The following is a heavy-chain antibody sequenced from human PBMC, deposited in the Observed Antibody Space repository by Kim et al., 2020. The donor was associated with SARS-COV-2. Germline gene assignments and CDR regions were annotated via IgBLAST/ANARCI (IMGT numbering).Heavy chain of an antibody. CDR1: GFTFSSYG. V-gene: IGHV3-30*18. D-gene: IGHD3-16*02. Sequence: GGSLRLSCAASGFTFSSYGMHWVRQAPGKGLEWVAVISYDGSNKYYADSVKGRFTISRDNSKNTLYLQMNSLRAEDTAVYYCAKGVSMITFGGVIVIRNYYYMDAWGKGTTVTVSS. CDR3: AKGVSMITFGGVIVIRNYYYMDA. CDR2: ISYDGSNK. J-gene: IGHJ6*03.